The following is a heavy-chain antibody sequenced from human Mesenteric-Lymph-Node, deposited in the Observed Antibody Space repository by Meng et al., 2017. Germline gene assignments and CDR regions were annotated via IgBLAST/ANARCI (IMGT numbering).Heavy chain of an antibody. Sequence: EVHVVETGGGLIPPGGSLRLSCAASGFSVSANYITWVRQPPGKGLEWVSVIYSAGSTQYADSVMGRFTISRDNSKNTLFLQMNSLRAEDTAVYYCARGGAVPGFDYWGQGILVTVSS. V-gene: IGHV3-53*02. CDR3: ARGGAVPGFDY. CDR1: GFSVSANY. CDR2: IYSAGST. J-gene: IGHJ4*02. D-gene: IGHD6-19*01.